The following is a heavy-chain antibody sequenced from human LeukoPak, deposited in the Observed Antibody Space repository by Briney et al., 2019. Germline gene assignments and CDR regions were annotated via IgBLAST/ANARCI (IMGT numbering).Heavy chain of an antibody. D-gene: IGHD2-21*02. J-gene: IGHJ4*02. V-gene: IGHV1-3*01. CDR1: GYTFTSYA. Sequence: ASVKVSCKASGYTFTSYAMHWVRQAPGQRLEWMGWINAGNGNTKYSQKFQGRITITRDISASTAYMELSSLTSEDTAVYYCARQTGIGDTLSFWGQGTLVSVSS. CDR2: INAGNGNT. CDR3: ARQTGIGDTLSF.